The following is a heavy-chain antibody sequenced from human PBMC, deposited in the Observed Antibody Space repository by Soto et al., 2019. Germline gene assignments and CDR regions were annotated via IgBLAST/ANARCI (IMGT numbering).Heavy chain of an antibody. D-gene: IGHD5-18*01. Sequence: QVQLQESGPGLVKPSGTLSVTCAVSGGSISSSNWWNWVRQPPGKGLEWIGEIYHSGSTNYNPSLRNRVTISVDKSKNQFSLRVKSVTAADTAEYYCARAWPSVDSYGSGVMDVWGQGTTVTVSS. J-gene: IGHJ6*02. CDR2: IYHSGST. CDR3: ARAWPSVDSYGSGVMDV. V-gene: IGHV4-4*02. CDR1: GGSISSSNW.